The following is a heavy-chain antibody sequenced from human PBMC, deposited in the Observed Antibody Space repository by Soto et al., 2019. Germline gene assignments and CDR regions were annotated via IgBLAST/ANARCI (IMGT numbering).Heavy chain of an antibody. V-gene: IGHV3-30-3*01. D-gene: IGHD3-16*01. CDR2: MSYDGSNK. CDR3: ARDGGAY. Sequence: QVQLVESGGGVVQPGRSLRLSCAASGFTFSSYAMHWVRRAPGKGLEWMAVMSYDGSNKYYADSVKGRFTISSDNSKNTLYLQMNSLRHEDTALYYCARDGGAYWGQGTLVIVSS. CDR1: GFTFSSYA. J-gene: IGHJ4*02.